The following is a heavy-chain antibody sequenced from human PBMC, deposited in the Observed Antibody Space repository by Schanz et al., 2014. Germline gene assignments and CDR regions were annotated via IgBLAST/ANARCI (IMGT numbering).Heavy chain of an antibody. V-gene: IGHV3-20*04. CDR1: GFTFDDYA. D-gene: IGHD3-10*01. J-gene: IGHJ4*02. CDR2: INWSDGST. CDR3: ARDFPYVSGSYYKGFGY. Sequence: EVQLVESGGGVVRPGGSLRLSCAASGFTFDDYAMSWVRQAPGQGLEWVSAINWSDGSTGYADSVKGRFTISRDNGKNSLYLQMNSLRAEDTALYYCARDFPYVSGSYYKGFGYWGQGTLVTVSS.